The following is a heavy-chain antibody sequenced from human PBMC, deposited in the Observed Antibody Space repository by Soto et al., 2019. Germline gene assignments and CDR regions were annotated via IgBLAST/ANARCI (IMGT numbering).Heavy chain of an antibody. J-gene: IGHJ4*02. CDR2: IVVGSGST. CDR3: VADLRRVGEQWLVFDY. V-gene: IGHV1-58*01. CDR1: GFTFTSSA. Sequence: SVKVSCKASGFTFTSSAVQWVRQARGQRLEWIGWIVVGSGSTNYAQKFQERVTITRDMSTSTAYMELSSLRSEDTAVYYCVADLRRVGEQWLVFDYWGQGTLVTV. D-gene: IGHD6-19*01.